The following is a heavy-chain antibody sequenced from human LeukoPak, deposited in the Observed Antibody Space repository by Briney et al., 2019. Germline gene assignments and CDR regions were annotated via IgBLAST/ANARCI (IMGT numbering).Heavy chain of an antibody. CDR3: ASHSSGSAFDI. D-gene: IGHD6-19*01. J-gene: IGHJ3*02. CDR1: GGPISSSNW. V-gene: IGHV4-4*02. Sequence: SGTLSLTCAVSGGPISSSNWWSWVRQPPGKGLEWIGEIYHSGSTNYNPSLKSRVTISVDTSKNQFSLKLSSVTAADTAVYYCASHSSGSAFDIWGQGTMVTVSS. CDR2: IYHSGST.